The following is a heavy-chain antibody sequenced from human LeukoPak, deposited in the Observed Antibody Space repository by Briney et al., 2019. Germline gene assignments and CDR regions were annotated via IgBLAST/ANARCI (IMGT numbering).Heavy chain of an antibody. D-gene: IGHD3-10*01. V-gene: IGHV3-53*01. Sequence: GGSLRLSCAASGFTVSSNYMSWVRQAPGKGLEWVSVIYSGGSTYYADSVKGRFTISRGNSKNTLYPQMNSLRAEDTAVYYCARDRGIVWFGELFLASDAFDIWGQGTMVTVSS. CDR2: IYSGGST. CDR1: GFTVSSNY. J-gene: IGHJ3*02. CDR3: ARDRGIVWFGELFLASDAFDI.